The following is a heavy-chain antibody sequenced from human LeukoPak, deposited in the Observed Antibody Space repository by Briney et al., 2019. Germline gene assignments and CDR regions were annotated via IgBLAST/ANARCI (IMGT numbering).Heavy chain of an antibody. CDR1: GGSISSGGYY. CDR3: ARAGEDIVVVPAANMPFDY. J-gene: IGHJ4*02. V-gene: IGHV4-30-2*01. Sequence: PSQTLSLTCTVSGGSISSGGYYWSWIRQPPGKGLEWIGYIYHSGSTYYNPSLKSRVTISVDRSKNQFSLKLSSVTAADTAVYYCARAGEDIVVVPAANMPFDYWGQGTLVTVSS. CDR2: IYHSGST. D-gene: IGHD2-2*01.